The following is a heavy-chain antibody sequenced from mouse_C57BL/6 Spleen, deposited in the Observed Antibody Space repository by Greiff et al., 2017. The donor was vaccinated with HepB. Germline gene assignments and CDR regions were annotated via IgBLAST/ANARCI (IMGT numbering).Heavy chain of an antibody. CDR1: GFTFSDYG. CDR3: ARITTEGYYAMDY. V-gene: IGHV5-17*01. CDR2: ISSGSSTI. D-gene: IGHD1-1*01. J-gene: IGHJ4*01. Sequence: EVKLMESGGGLVKPGGSLKLSCAASGFTFSDYGMHWVRQAPEKGLEWVAYISSGSSTIYYADTVKGRFTISRDNAKNTLFLQMTSLRSEDTAMYYCARITTEGYYAMDYWGQGTSVTVSS.